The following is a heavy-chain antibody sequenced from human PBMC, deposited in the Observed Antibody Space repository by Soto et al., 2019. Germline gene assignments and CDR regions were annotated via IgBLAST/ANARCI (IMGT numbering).Heavy chain of an antibody. CDR3: ARVGSSGWSPDY. V-gene: IGHV4-59*11. D-gene: IGHD6-19*01. CDR2: IFYNGGT. J-gene: IGHJ4*02. Sequence: SETLSLTCTVSGGSISGHYWTWIRQPPGKGLEWIGYIFYNGGTNYNPSLKSRVTMSVDTSKNQFSLKLSSVSAADTAVYYCARVGSSGWSPDYWGPGTLVTVSS. CDR1: GGSISGHY.